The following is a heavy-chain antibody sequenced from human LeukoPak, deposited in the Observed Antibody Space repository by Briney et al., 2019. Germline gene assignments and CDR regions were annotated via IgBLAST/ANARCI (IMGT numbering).Heavy chain of an antibody. CDR2: IYYSGST. V-gene: IGHV4-61*01. J-gene: IGHJ4*02. Sequence: SETLSLTCTVSGGSVSSGSYYWSWIRQPPGKGLEWIGYIYYSGSTNYNPSLKSRVTISVDTSKNQFSLKLSSVTAADTAVYYCARGVGEQLALYFDYWGQGTLVTVSS. CDR3: ARGVGEQLALYFDY. D-gene: IGHD6-6*01. CDR1: GGSVSSGSYY.